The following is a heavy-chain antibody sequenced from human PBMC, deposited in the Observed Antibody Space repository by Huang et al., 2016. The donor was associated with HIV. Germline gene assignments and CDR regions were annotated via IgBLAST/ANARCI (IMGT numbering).Heavy chain of an antibody. Sequence: QLQLQESGPGLVNPSETLSLTCTVSGGSIRSDNYYWGWIRQPPGKGLEWIGSIYYSGGTYHNPSLKRRVTIPVETSKNHFSLRRRSVTAADTAVYYCARLPGSITMIRGVITDPYWGQGTLVTVSS. CDR1: GGSIRSDNYY. J-gene: IGHJ4*02. CDR2: IYYSGGT. CDR3: ARLPGSITMIRGVITDPY. D-gene: IGHD3-10*01. V-gene: IGHV4-39*02.